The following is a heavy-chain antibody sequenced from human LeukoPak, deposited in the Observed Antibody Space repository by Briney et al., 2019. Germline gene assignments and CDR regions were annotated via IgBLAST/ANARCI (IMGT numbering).Heavy chain of an antibody. CDR2: IYHSGST. CDR3: ARTLWSRFDY. D-gene: IGHD5-18*01. Sequence: ASETLSLTCTVSGGSISSYYWSWIRQPPGKGLEWIGYIYHSGSTYYNPSLKSRVTISVDRSKNQFSLKLSSVAAADTAVYYCARTLWSRFDYWGQGTLVTVSS. V-gene: IGHV4-59*12. CDR1: GGSISSYY. J-gene: IGHJ4*02.